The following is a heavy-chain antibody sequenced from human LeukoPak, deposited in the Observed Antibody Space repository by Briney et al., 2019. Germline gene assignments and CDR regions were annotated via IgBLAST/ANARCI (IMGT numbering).Heavy chain of an antibody. D-gene: IGHD3-16*02. CDR3: ASVRLGELSLLDY. CDR2: INPNSGGT. Sequence: ASVKVSCKASGYTFTSYAMHWVRQAPGQGLEWMGRINPNSGGTNYAQKSQGRVTMTRDTSISTAYMELSRLRSDDTAVYYCASVRLGELSLLDYWGQGTLVTVSS. J-gene: IGHJ4*02. CDR1: GYTFTSYA. V-gene: IGHV1-2*06.